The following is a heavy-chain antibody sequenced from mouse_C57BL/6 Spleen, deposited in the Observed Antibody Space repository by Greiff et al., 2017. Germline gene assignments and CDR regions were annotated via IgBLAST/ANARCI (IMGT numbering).Heavy chain of an antibody. V-gene: IGHV3-6*01. CDR1: GYSITSGYY. D-gene: IGHD1-1*01. Sequence: VQLKESGPGLVKPSQSLSLTCSVTGYSITSGYYWNWIRQFPGNKLEWMGYISYDGSNNYNPSLKNRISITRDPSKNQFFLKLNSVTTEDTATYYCARNYYGSTDYWGQGTTLTVSS. CDR2: ISYDGSN. J-gene: IGHJ2*01. CDR3: ARNYYGSTDY.